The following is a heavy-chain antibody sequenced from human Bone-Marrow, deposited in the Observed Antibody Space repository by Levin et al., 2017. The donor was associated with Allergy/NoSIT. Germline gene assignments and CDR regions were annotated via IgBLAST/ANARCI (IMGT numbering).Heavy chain of an antibody. CDR3: ARPDCSGTSCYYFFDS. Sequence: SGGSLRLSCAASGFTFSSYSMNWVRQAPGRGLEWGSYISRSSSTISYADSVKGRFTISRDNAKNSLYLQMNSLRDEDTAVYYYARPDCSGTSCYYFFDSWGQGTLVTVSS. J-gene: IGHJ4*02. CDR1: GFTFSSYS. V-gene: IGHV3-48*02. D-gene: IGHD2-2*01. CDR2: ISRSSSTI.